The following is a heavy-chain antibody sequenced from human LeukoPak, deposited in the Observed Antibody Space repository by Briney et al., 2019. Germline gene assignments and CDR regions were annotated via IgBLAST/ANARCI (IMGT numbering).Heavy chain of an antibody. V-gene: IGHV3-21*01. D-gene: IGHD3-3*01. J-gene: IGHJ6*02. CDR1: GFTFSSYS. CDR2: ISSSSSYI. CDR3: AREREHTIFGVATSSHYYHGMDV. Sequence: GGSLRLSCAASGFTFSSYSMNWVRQAPGKGLEWVSSISSSSSYIYYADSVKGRFTISRDNAKNSLYLQMNSLRAEDTAVYYCAREREHTIFGVATSSHYYHGMDVWGQGTTVTVSS.